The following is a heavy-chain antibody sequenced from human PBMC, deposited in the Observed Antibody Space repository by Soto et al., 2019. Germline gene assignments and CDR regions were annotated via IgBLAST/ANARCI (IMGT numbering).Heavy chain of an antibody. CDR2: INHSGST. CDR1: GGSFSGYC. Sequence: XETLSLTCAVDGGSFSGYCWSWIRQPPGKGLEWIGEINHSGSTNYNPSLKSRVTISVDTSKNQFSLKLSSVTAADTAVYYCASSRRTFIAARPRWFDPSGQGTLVTVSS. J-gene: IGHJ5*02. CDR3: ASSRRTFIAARPRWFDP. D-gene: IGHD6-6*01. V-gene: IGHV4-34*01.